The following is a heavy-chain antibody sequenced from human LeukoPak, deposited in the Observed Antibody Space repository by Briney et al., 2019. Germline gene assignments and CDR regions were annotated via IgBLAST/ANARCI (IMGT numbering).Heavy chain of an antibody. CDR1: GYTFTDYF. Sequence: ASVKVSCKASGYTFTDYFVHWVRQAPGQGLEWMGWINPNSGGAKYAQKFQGRVTMTRDTSISTVHMEVNRLTSDDTAVYYCAKDLAGVTVTTSNYYGMDVWGQGTTVTVSS. D-gene: IGHD4-17*01. CDR3: AKDLAGVTVTTSNYYGMDV. V-gene: IGHV1-2*02. CDR2: INPNSGGA. J-gene: IGHJ6*02.